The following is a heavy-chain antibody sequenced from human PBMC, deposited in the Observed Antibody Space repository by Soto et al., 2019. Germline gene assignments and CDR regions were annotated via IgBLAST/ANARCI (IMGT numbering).Heavy chain of an antibody. CDR2: ISSSSSYT. Sequence: QVQLVESGGGLVKPGGSLRLSCAASGFTFSDYYMSWIRQAPGKGLEWVSYISSSSSYTNYADSVKGRFTISRDNAKNSLYLQMNSLRAEDTAVYYCARDWQDTAVDYWGQGTLVTVSS. V-gene: IGHV3-11*06. CDR1: GFTFSDYY. J-gene: IGHJ4*02. D-gene: IGHD5-18*01. CDR3: ARDWQDTAVDY.